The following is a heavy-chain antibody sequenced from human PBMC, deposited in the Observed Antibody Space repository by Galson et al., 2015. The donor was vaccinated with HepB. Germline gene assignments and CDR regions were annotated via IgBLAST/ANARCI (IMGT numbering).Heavy chain of an antibody. CDR1: GYTFTSYG. CDR3: ASSIAAAGYYFDY. D-gene: IGHD6-13*01. V-gene: IGHV1-18*04. J-gene: IGHJ4*02. CDR2: ISAYNGNT. Sequence: SVKVSCKASGYTFTSYGISWVRQAPGQGLEWMGWISAYNGNTNYAQKLQSRVTMTRDTSTSTVYMELSSLRSEDTAVYYCASSIAAAGYYFDYWGQGTLVTVSS.